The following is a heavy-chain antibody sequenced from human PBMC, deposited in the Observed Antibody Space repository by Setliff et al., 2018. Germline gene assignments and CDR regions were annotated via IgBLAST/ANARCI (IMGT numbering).Heavy chain of an antibody. CDR3: AREPTVTTLDY. D-gene: IGHD4-4*01. J-gene: IGHJ4*02. Sequence: PGGSLRLSCAASGFTFINYNMHWVRQAPGKGLEWVATIWADEVNIYYADSVNGRFTISRDNSKNTLYLQMNSLRAEDTAVYYCAREPTVTTLDYWGQGTLVTVS. V-gene: IGHV3-33*01. CDR1: GFTFINYN. CDR2: IWADEVNI.